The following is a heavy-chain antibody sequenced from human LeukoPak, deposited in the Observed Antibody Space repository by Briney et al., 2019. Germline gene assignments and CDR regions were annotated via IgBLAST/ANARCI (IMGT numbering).Heavy chain of an antibody. CDR1: GDSISGRAYY. CDR3: SRDRGFWSGYFRPRYFDY. CDR2: IHSSGTH. V-gene: IGHV4-61*02. J-gene: IGHJ4*02. D-gene: IGHD3-3*01. Sequence: PSQTLSLTCTVSGDSISGRAYYWSWIRQPAGKGLEWIGRIHSSGTHNYNPSLKSRVSISVETSKNQFSLKLSSLTAADTAVYFCSRDRGFWSGYFRPRYFDYWGQGTLVTV.